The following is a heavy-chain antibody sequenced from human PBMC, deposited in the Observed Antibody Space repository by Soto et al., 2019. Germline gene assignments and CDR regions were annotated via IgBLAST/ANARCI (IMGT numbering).Heavy chain of an antibody. CDR3: ARVYYYDISVYDTETYYIDS. J-gene: IGHJ4*01. CDR1: GGSISSYY. Sequence: SETLSLTCTVTGGSISSYYWSWIRQPPGKGLEWIGYIYYSGSTNYNPSLKSRVTISVDTSKNQFSLKLSSVTAADTAVYYCARVYYYDISVYDTETYYIDSRAQRAPVTVSS. D-gene: IGHD3-22*01. CDR2: IYYSGST. V-gene: IGHV4-59*01.